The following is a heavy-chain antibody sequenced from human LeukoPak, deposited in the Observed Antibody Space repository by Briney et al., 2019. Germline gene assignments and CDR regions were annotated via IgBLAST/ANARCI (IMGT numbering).Heavy chain of an antibody. CDR3: ARGGGYYGSGSLHYYYYGMDV. CDR2: ISSSGNTI. CDR1: GFTFSGYE. V-gene: IGHV3-48*03. D-gene: IGHD3-10*01. J-gene: IGHJ6*02. Sequence: GGSLRLSCAASGFTFSGYEMNWVRQAPGKGLEWVSYISSSGNTIYYADSVKGRFTISRDNAKNSLYLQMNSLRAEDTAVYYCARGGGYYGSGSLHYYYYGMDVWGQGTTVTVSS.